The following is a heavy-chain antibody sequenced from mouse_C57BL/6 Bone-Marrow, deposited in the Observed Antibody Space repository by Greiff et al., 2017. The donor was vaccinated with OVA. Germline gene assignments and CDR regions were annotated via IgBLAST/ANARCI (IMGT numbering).Heavy chain of an antibody. CDR2: IYPRSGNT. D-gene: IGHD1-1*01. CDR1: GYTFTSYG. CDR3: AREVYYGSSSYAMDY. J-gene: IGHJ4*01. Sequence: VKLQQSGAELARPGASVKLSCKASGYTFTSYGISWVKQRTGQGLEWIGEIYPRSGNTYYNEKFKGKATLTADKSSSTAYMELRSLTSEDSAVYFCAREVYYGSSSYAMDYWGQGTSVTVSS. V-gene: IGHV1-81*01.